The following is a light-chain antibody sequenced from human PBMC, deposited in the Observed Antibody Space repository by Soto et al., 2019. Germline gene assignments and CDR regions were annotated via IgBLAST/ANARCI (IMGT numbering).Light chain of an antibody. V-gene: IGLV2-11*01. CDR3: CSYAGSYNPV. CDR2: DVS. J-gene: IGLJ2*01. Sequence: QSALTQPRSVSGSPGQSVTISCTGTSSDVGGYNYVSWYQQHPGKAPKLMIYDVSKRPSGVPDRFSGSKSGNTASLTISGLQAEDEADYYCCSYAGSYNPVFGGGTKVTVL. CDR1: SSDVGGYNY.